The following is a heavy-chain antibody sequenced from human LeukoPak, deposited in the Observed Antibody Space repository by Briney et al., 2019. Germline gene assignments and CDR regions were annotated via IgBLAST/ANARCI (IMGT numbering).Heavy chain of an antibody. V-gene: IGHV4-38-2*01. CDR3: ARHHLYDSSGDGRYYFDY. CDR1: GYSISSGYH. Sequence: KPSETLSLTCGVSGYSISSGYHWGWIRQPTGKGLEWIGSMSHSGSTYYNPSLKTRITISVDTSKNQFSVKLSSVTAADTAAYYCARHHLYDSSGDGRYYFDYWGQGTLVTVSS. D-gene: IGHD3-22*01. CDR2: MSHSGST. J-gene: IGHJ4*02.